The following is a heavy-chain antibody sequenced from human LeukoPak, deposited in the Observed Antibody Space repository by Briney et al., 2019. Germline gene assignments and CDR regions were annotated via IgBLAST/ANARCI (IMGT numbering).Heavy chain of an antibody. Sequence: GSLRLSCAASGFTFGPYSMNWVRQAPGKGLEWVSSIDSSSSSIYYANSVKGRFTISRDNAQNSLYLQMNSLRAEDTAVYYCAREQSGSYSEAFDIWGQGTMVTVSS. CDR3: AREQSGSYSEAFDI. D-gene: IGHD1-26*01. V-gene: IGHV3-21*01. CDR2: IDSSSSSI. J-gene: IGHJ3*02. CDR1: GFTFGPYS.